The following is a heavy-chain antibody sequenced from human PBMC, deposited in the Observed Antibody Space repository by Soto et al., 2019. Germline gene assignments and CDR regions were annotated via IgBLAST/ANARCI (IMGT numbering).Heavy chain of an antibody. D-gene: IGHD1-26*01. Sequence: GGSLRLSCAASGFTFSSYGMHWVRQAPGKGLEWVAVISYDGSNKYYADSVKGRFTISRDNSKNTLYLQMNSLRAEDTAVYYCAKEWDLSDAFDIWGQGTMVTVSS. V-gene: IGHV3-30*18. CDR3: AKEWDLSDAFDI. J-gene: IGHJ3*02. CDR1: GFTFSSYG. CDR2: ISYDGSNK.